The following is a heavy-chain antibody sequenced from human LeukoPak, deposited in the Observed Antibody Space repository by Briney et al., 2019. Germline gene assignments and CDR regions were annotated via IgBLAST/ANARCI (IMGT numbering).Heavy chain of an antibody. J-gene: IGHJ5*02. Sequence: ASVKVSCKASGYTFTGYYMHWVRQAPGQGLEWMGWINPNSGGTNYAQKFQGRVTMTRDTSISTAYMELSRLRSDDTAVYYCARGPSGHELFGDPPSKQPFDPWGQGTLVTVSS. CDR2: INPNSGGT. V-gene: IGHV1-2*02. CDR3: ARGPSGHELFGDPPSKQPFDP. CDR1: GYTFTGYY. D-gene: IGHD3-16*01.